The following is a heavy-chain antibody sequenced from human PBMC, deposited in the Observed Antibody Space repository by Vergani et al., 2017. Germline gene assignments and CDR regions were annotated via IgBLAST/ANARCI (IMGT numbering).Heavy chain of an antibody. J-gene: IGHJ3*02. CDR2: IYYSGST. CDR1: GGSINSSSYY. CDR3: ARDYGDYGGAVDI. V-gene: IGHV4-39*02. D-gene: IGHD4-17*01. Sequence: QLQLQESGPGLVQPSETLSLTCTVSGGSINSSSYYWGWIRQPPGKGLEWIGSIYYSGSTYYNPSLKSLVTISVDTSKNQFSLKLSSVTAADTAVYYCARDYGDYGGAVDIGGQGTMVTVSS.